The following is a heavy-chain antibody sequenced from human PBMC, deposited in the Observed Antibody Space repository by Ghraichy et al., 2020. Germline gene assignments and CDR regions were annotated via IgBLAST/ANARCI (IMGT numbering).Heavy chain of an antibody. J-gene: IGHJ6*03. CDR1: GGSFSGYY. Sequence: ESLNISCAVYGGSFSGYYWSWIRQPPGKGLEWIGEINHSGSTNYNPSLKSRVTISVDTSKNQFSLKLSSVTAADTAVYYCASRAKVRLRFLEWLLSPMDVWGKGTTVTVSS. CDR3: ASRAKVRLRFLEWLLSPMDV. D-gene: IGHD3-3*01. V-gene: IGHV4-34*01. CDR2: INHSGST.